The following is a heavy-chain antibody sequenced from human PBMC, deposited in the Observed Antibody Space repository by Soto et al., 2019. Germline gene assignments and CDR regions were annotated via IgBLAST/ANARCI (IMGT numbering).Heavy chain of an antibody. V-gene: IGHV1-3*01. J-gene: IGHJ4*02. D-gene: IGHD6-13*01. Sequence: ASVKVSCKASGYTFTSYAMHWVRQAPGQRLEWMGWINAGNGSTNYAQKLQGRVTMTTDTSTSTAYMELRSLRSDDTAVYYCARSIAAAVDFDYWGQGTLVTVSS. CDR2: INAGNGST. CDR1: GYTFTSYA. CDR3: ARSIAAAVDFDY.